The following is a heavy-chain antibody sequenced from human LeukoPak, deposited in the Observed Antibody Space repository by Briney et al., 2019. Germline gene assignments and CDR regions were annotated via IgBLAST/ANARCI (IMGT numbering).Heavy chain of an antibody. CDR3: ARVYLERLTAGYFDH. CDR2: IIDSGGST. CDR1: GFTFSGYD. Sequence: GGSLRLSCAASGFTFSGYDMSWVRQAPGKGLEWVSGIIDSGGSTYYADSVKGRFTISRDNSKSTLYLQMNSLRDDDSAAYFCARVYLERLTAGYFDHWGQGTQVTVSP. V-gene: IGHV3-23*01. D-gene: IGHD2-8*01. J-gene: IGHJ4*02.